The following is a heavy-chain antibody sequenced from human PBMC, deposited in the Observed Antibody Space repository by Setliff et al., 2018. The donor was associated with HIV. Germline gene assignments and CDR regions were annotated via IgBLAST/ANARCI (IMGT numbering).Heavy chain of an antibody. J-gene: IGHJ4*01. V-gene: IGHV4-34*01. CDR1: GGSFSGHF. Sequence: PSETLSLTCAVYGGSFSGHFWTWIRQPPGKGLEWIGNINPNGDTNYNYISSMKGRLTLSLGTSKNQFSLTLRSVTAADTAVYYCASLLVFPAGGLFDFWGHGNLVTVSS. CDR3: ASLLVFPAGGLFDF. CDR2: INPNGDT. D-gene: IGHD1-26*01.